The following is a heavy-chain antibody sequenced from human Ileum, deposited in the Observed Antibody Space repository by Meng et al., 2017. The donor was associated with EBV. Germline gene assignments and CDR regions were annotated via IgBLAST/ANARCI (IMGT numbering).Heavy chain of an antibody. V-gene: IGHV4-39*07. CDR3: ARGDILTGYWYYFDY. CDR2: TYYSGST. CDR1: GASIRGSRYY. D-gene: IGHD3-9*01. Sequence: QSQLRVPGPGLVKPSETLSLTWTVSGASIRGSRYYWGWIRQPPGKGLEWIGSTYYSGSTNYNPSLKSRVTISVDTSKNQFSLNLSSVTAADTAVYYCARGDILTGYWYYFDYWGQGILVTVSS. J-gene: IGHJ4*02.